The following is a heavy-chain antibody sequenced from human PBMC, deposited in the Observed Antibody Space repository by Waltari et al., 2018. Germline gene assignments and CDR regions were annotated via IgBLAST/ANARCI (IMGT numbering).Heavy chain of an antibody. J-gene: IGHJ4*02. Sequence: EVQLVESGGGLIQPGGSLRLACAASGFTVSRNYMSWVRQAPGKGLEWVSVIYSGGSTYYADSVKGRFTISRDNSKNTLYLQMNSLRAEDTAVYYCARLRDGDYFFDYWGQGTLVTVSS. V-gene: IGHV3-53*01. D-gene: IGHD4-17*01. CDR3: ARLRDGDYFFDY. CDR1: GFTVSRNY. CDR2: IYSGGST.